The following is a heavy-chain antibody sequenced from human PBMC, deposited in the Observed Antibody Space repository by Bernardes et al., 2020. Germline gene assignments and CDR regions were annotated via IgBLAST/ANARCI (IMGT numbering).Heavy chain of an antibody. V-gene: IGHV3-21*01. Sequence: GGSLRLSCAASGFTFSDYTMNWVRQAPGKGLEWVSSISSRSDHIYYAESMKGRFTISRDNAKNSLYLQIHSLRAEDTALYFCARDKRGYYYDSSGFIQGDYWGRGTLVTVSS. D-gene: IGHD3-22*01. CDR2: ISSRSDHI. CDR1: GFTFSDYT. J-gene: IGHJ4*02. CDR3: ARDKRGYYYDSSGFIQGDY.